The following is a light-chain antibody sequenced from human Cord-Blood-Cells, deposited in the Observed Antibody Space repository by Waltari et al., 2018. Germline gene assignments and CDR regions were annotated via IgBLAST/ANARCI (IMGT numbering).Light chain of an antibody. CDR1: KLGDKY. V-gene: IGLV3-1*01. CDR2: QDS. Sequence: SYELTQPPSVSVYPGQTASITCSGDKLGDKYACWIQHRPGQSPVLVIYQDSKRPSGFPARFSGSNAGNTATLTISGTQAMDEADYYCQAWDSSTAGVFGTGTKVTVL. J-gene: IGLJ1*01. CDR3: QAWDSSTAGV.